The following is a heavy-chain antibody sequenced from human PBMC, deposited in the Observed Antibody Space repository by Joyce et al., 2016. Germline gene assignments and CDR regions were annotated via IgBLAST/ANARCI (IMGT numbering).Heavy chain of an antibody. J-gene: IGHJ6*03. CDR3: AIYVGHFYYMGV. D-gene: IGHD3-16*01. Sequence: QVQLVESGGGVVQPGRSLRLSCAAYGFIFSNYGRDGVGKAPGKGLECVALISYEGSDKYYVDSVKGRFTISRDNSKNALYLQMSNVRAEDTAMYFCAIYVGHFYYMGVWGKGTTVTVSS. CDR1: GFIFSNYG. V-gene: IGHV3-30*03. CDR2: ISYEGSDK.